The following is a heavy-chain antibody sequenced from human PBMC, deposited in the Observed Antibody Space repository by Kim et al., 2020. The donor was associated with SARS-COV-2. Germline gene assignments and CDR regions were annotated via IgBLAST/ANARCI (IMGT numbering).Heavy chain of an antibody. Sequence: ASVKVSCKASGYTFTSYGISWVRQAPGQGLEWMGWISAYHGNTNYAQKLQGRVTMTTDTSTTTDYMELRSLRSDDTAVYYCARASHPYYYGGSGYLGGYWYFDVCGRARLVSASS. J-gene: IGHJ2*01. D-gene: IGHD3-22*01. CDR1: GYTFTSYG. CDR2: ISAYHGNT. V-gene: IGHV1-18*04. CDR3: ARASHPYYYGGSGYLGGYWYFDV.